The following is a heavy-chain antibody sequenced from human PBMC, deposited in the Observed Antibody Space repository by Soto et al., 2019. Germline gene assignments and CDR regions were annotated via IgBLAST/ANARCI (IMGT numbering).Heavy chain of an antibody. CDR1: GFTFSSYG. J-gene: IGHJ4*02. CDR3: AKVRSIVVVPAAMHIGDY. D-gene: IGHD2-2*01. CDR2: ISYDGSNK. Sequence: LRLSCAASGFTFSSYGMHWVRQAPGKGLEWVAVISYDGSNKYYADSVKGRFTISRDNSKNTLYLQMNSLRAEDTAVYYCAKVRSIVVVPAAMHIGDYWGQGTLVTVSS. V-gene: IGHV3-30*18.